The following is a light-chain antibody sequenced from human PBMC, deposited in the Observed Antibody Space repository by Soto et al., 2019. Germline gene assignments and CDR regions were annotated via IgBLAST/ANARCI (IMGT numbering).Light chain of an antibody. Sequence: QSALTQPASVSGSPGQSITISCTGTSSDVGGYNFVSWYQQHPGKAPKLMISEVSNRPSGVSDRFSGSKSGNTAFLTISGLQAEDEADYYCSSYTSSSAYVVFGGGTKLTVL. CDR3: SSYTSSSAYVV. J-gene: IGLJ2*01. CDR1: SSDVGGYNF. V-gene: IGLV2-14*01. CDR2: EVS.